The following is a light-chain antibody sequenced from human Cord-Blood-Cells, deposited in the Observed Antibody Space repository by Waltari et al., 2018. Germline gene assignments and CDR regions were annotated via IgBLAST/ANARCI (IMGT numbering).Light chain of an antibody. CDR2: WAS. V-gene: IGKV4-1*01. CDR3: QQYYSTPYT. Sequence: DIVMTQSPDSLAVSLGERATINCKSSPSVLYSSNNKNYLAWYQQKPVQPPKLLIYWASTRESGVPDRFSGSGSGTDFTLTISGLQAEDVAVYYCQQYYSTPYTFGQGTKLEIK. CDR1: PSVLYSSNNKNY. J-gene: IGKJ2*01.